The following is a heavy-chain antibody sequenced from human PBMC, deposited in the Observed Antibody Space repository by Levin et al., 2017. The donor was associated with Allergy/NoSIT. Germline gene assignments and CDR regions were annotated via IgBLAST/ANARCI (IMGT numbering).Heavy chain of an antibody. V-gene: IGHV3-13*04. D-gene: IGHD3-22*01. Sequence: GESLKISCAASGFTFRRHDMHWVRQTTGKGLEWVSSIGNAGDTSYAGSVRGRFTISRENAKNSLYLQMNTLRAGDTAVYFCARAMRDYDSPESDAFDLWGRGTMVIVSA. CDR1: GFTFRRHD. CDR2: IGNAGDT. CDR3: ARAMRDYDSPESDAFDL. J-gene: IGHJ3*01.